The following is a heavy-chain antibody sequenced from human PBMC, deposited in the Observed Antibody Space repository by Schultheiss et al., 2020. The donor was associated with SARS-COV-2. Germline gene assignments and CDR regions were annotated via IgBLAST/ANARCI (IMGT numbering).Heavy chain of an antibody. Sequence: SETLSLTCTVSGGSISSSSYYWGWIRQPPGKGLEWIGHIYYSGSTYYNPSLKSRVTISVDTSKNQFSLKLSSVTAADTAVYYCARDFVRYYFDYWGQGTLVTVSS. CDR1: GGSISSSSYY. CDR3: ARDFVRYYFDY. V-gene: IGHV4-39*02. CDR2: IYYSGST. J-gene: IGHJ4*02.